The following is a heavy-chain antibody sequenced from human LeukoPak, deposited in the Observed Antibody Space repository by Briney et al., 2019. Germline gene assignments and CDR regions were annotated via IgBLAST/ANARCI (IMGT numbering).Heavy chain of an antibody. CDR2: ISSSSSTI. D-gene: IGHD1-26*01. J-gene: IGHJ3*02. CDR1: GFTFSSYG. Sequence: GGTLRLSCAASGFTFSSYGMSWVRQAPGKGLEWVSYISSSSSTIYYADSVKGRFTISRDNAKNSLYLQMNSLRAEDTAVYYCATYSGSPGAFDIWGQGTMVTVSS. V-gene: IGHV3-48*01. CDR3: ATYSGSPGAFDI.